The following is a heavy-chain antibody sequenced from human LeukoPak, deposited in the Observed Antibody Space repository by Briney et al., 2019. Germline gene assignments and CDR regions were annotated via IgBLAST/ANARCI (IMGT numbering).Heavy chain of an antibody. J-gene: IGHJ4*02. V-gene: IGHV3-23*01. CDR2: TAPV. CDR1: GFTFSNYA. CDR3: AKDRAYSYGYADY. Sequence: GGSLRLSCAASGFTFSNYAMTWARQAPGKGLEWVSSTAPVHYADSVKGRFTISRDNSKNTLYLQMNSLRAEDTAVYYCAKDRAYSYGYADYWGQGTLVTVSS. D-gene: IGHD5-18*01.